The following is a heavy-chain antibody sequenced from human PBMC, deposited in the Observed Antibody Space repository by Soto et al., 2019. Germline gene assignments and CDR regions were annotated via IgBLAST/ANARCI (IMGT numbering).Heavy chain of an antibody. Sequence: QITLNESGPTVVRPTETLTLTCRFSGFSLTTSGVGVGWIRQSPRKAPEWLALMYWDDDKRYSASLKSRLTITKDTSKNQVVLTVSDLDPTDTATYYCAHRVLRTVFGLVTTTAIYFDFWGQGTPVAVSS. CDR2: MYWDDDK. CDR3: AHRVLRTVFGLVTTTAIYFDF. CDR1: GFSLTTSGVG. V-gene: IGHV2-5*02. J-gene: IGHJ4*02. D-gene: IGHD3-3*01.